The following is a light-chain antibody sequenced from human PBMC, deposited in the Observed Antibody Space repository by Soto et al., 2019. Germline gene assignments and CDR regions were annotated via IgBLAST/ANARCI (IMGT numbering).Light chain of an antibody. Sequence: QSALTQPPSASGSPGQSVTISCAGTSSDVGGYDYVSWYQQHPGKAPKLIIYEVNKRPSGVPDRFSGSKSANTASLTVSGLQDEDEADYYCSSYAGSNNLRMFGGGTKLTVL. J-gene: IGLJ3*02. CDR1: SSDVGGYDY. CDR2: EVN. V-gene: IGLV2-8*01. CDR3: SSYAGSNNLRM.